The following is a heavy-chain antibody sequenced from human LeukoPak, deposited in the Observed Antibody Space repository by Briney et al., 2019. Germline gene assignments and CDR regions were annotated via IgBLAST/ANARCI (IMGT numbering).Heavy chain of an antibody. D-gene: IGHD6-19*01. Sequence: GGSLRLSCAASGFTFSSYSMNWVRQAPGKGLEWVSYISSSSSTIYYADSVKGRFTISRDNSKNTLYLQMNSLRAEDTAVYYCAKDGRIGSGCHFDYWGQGTLVTVSS. J-gene: IGHJ4*02. CDR1: GFTFSSYS. CDR2: ISSSSSTI. CDR3: AKDGRIGSGCHFDY. V-gene: IGHV3-48*01.